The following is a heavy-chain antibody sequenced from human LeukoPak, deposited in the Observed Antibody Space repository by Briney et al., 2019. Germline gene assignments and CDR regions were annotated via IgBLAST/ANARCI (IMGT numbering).Heavy chain of an antibody. CDR1: GFTVCSNY. J-gene: IGHJ2*01. V-gene: IGHV3-53*01. CDR2: IYSGVST. D-gene: IGHD3-22*01. Sequence: PGGSLRLSCAASGFTVCSNYMSWVRQAPGKGLEWVSVIYSGVSTYYADSVKGRLTISRDNSKNTLYLQMNSLRAEDTALYYCARDRRYYDSSGYYFHWYFDLWGRGTLVTVSS. CDR3: ARDRRYYDSSGYYFHWYFDL.